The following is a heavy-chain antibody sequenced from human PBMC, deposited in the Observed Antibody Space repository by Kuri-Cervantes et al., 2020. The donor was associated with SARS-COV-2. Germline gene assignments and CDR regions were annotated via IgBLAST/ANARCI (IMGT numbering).Heavy chain of an antibody. V-gene: IGHV3-30-3*01. J-gene: IGHJ6*02. CDR1: GFTFSSYA. D-gene: IGHD4-23*01. Sequence: GGSLRLSCAASGFTFSSYAMHWVRQAPGKGLEWVAVISYDGSNKYYADSVKGRFTISRDNSKNALSLQMNSLRAEDTAVYYCARDLFGGGGYYYGMDVWGQGTTVTVSS. CDR2: ISYDGSNK. CDR3: ARDLFGGGGYYYGMDV.